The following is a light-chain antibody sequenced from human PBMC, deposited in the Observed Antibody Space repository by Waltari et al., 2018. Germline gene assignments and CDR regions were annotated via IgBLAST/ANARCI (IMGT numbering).Light chain of an antibody. J-gene: IGLJ2*01. CDR3: QSYDTSLSVV. CDR1: GSNLGAGYD. V-gene: IGLV1-40*01. Sequence: QSVLTQPPSVSGAPGQRVSISCTGSGSNLGAGYDVHWYQQHPGKAPKLLIYGTRTRLPGVPDRFFGSQSGTSASLAITALQAEDEAEYYCQSYDTSLSVVFGGGTKLTVL. CDR2: GTR.